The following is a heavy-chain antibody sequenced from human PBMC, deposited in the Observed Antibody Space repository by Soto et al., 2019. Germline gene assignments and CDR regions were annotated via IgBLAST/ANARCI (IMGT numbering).Heavy chain of an antibody. J-gene: IGHJ4*02. D-gene: IGHD3-22*01. CDR1: GFTFSTYA. CDR3: EQRGGSGYYGAFDY. Sequence: GGSLRLSCAASGFTFSTYAMTWVRQAPGKGLEGVSGVSDSGGTTYYADSVKGRFTISRDNSKNKLYLQMNSLRGEDTAVYYCEQRGGSGYYGAFDYWGQATRVTVSS. CDR2: VSDSGGTT. V-gene: IGHV3-23*01.